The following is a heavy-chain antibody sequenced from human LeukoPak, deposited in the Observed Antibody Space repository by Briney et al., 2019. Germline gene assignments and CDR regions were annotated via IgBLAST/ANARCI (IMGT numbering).Heavy chain of an antibody. V-gene: IGHV3-11*04. CDR2: ITSGGSSI. Sequence: PGGSLRLPCAASGFIFRDYSMTWIRQAPGKGLEWLSYITSGGSSISYADSVKGRFTVSRDNAKNSLYLQMSSLRVDDTAVYYCASVGSAGSCYYWGRGTLVTVSS. D-gene: IGHD2-15*01. CDR1: GFIFRDYS. CDR3: ASVGSAGSCYY. J-gene: IGHJ4*02.